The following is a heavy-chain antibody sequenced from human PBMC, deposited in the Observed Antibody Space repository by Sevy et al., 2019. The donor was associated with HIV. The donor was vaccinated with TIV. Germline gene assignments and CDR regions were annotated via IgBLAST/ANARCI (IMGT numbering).Heavy chain of an antibody. CDR3: AREVGDCSGGSCHNWFDP. CDR1: GFTFSSYG. CDR2: IWYDGSNK. Sequence: GESLKISCAASGFTFSSYGMHWVRQAPGKGLEWVAVIWYDGSNKYYADSVKGRFTISRDNSKNTLYLQMNSLRAEDTAVYYCAREVGDCSGGSCHNWFDPWGQGTLVTVSS. J-gene: IGHJ5*02. D-gene: IGHD2-15*01. V-gene: IGHV3-33*01.